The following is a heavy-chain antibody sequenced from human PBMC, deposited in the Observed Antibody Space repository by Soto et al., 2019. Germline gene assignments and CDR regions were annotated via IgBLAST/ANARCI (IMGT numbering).Heavy chain of an antibody. Sequence: GGSLRLSCAASGFTFGAYAMNWVRQAPGKGLEWVSGITGSGGSTYYADSVKGRFTISRDNSKNTLYLQMNSLRADDTAVYYCAKDRSVDTRDWFDPWGQGTLVTVSS. CDR3: AKDRSVDTRDWFDP. J-gene: IGHJ5*02. CDR1: GFTFGAYA. D-gene: IGHD5-18*01. CDR2: ITGSGGST. V-gene: IGHV3-23*01.